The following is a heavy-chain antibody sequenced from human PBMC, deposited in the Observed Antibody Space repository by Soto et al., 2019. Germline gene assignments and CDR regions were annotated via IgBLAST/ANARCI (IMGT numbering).Heavy chain of an antibody. J-gene: IGHJ2*01. V-gene: IGHV1-69*13. CDR1: AGGLRRPA. CDR2: IIPIFGTA. CDR3: ARFYCYDDHRDLLSFPAQGSSDL. Sequence: GPSECGACKGSAGGLRRPAKSWVRRAPVEGIEWMGGIIPIFGTANYAQKFQGRVTITADESTSTAYMELSSLRSEDTAVYYCARFYCYDDHRDLLSFPAQGSSDL. D-gene: IGHD3-22*01.